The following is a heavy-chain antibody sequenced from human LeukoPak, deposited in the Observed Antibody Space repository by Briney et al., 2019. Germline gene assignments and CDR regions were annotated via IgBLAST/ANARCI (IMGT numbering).Heavy chain of an antibody. CDR3: TNRGGP. V-gene: IGHV3-15*01. CDR1: GFALSHAW. Sequence: PGGSLRLSCAASGFALSHAWMSWVRQAPGKGLGWVGPIRRETGGGTTDYAAPVKGRFTISREDSENTLYLQMNSLKTVDTTVYYCTNRGGPWGQGTLVTVSS. J-gene: IGHJ5*02. CDR2: IRRETGGGTT.